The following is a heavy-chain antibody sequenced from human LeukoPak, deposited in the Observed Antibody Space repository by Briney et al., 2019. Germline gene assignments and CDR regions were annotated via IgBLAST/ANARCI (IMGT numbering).Heavy chain of an antibody. V-gene: IGHV4-31*03. CDR1: GGSISSGGYY. CDR3: VGYYYDSSGYYNWFDP. Sequence: SETLSLTCTVSGGSISSGGYYWSWIRQHPGKGLESIGYIYYSGSTYYNPSLKSRVTISVDTSKNQFSLKLSSVTAADTAVYYCVGYYYDSSGYYNWFDPWGQGTLVTVSS. D-gene: IGHD3-22*01. CDR2: IYYSGST. J-gene: IGHJ5*02.